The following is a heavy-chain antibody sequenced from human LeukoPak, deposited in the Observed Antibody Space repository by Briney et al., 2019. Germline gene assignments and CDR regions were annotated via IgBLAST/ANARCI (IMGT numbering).Heavy chain of an antibody. CDR2: KYWDADT. CDR3: ARGNQLVAATDVFDT. V-gene: IGHV2-5*02. J-gene: IGHJ3*02. Sequence: GPSHVNPTQTLTPTCSFSGFSLSTTEEAGAWIRQPPGKALELIALKYWDADTRYSPSLMRRVPLTKDSSKQEVVIIMSNTDPVDTATYYCARGNQLVAATDVFDTWGTGTLVTVS. CDR1: GFSLSTTEEA. D-gene: IGHD2-15*01.